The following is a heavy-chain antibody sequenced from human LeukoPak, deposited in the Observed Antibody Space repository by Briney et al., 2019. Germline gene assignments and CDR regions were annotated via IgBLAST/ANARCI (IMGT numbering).Heavy chain of an antibody. CDR3: ARARITMVRGVYLGGYFDY. D-gene: IGHD3-10*01. J-gene: IGHJ4*02. Sequence: SVKVSCKASGGTFSSYAISWVGQAPGQGLEWMGGIIPIFGTANYAQKFQGRVTITADESTSTAYMELSSLRSEDTAVYYCARARITMVRGVYLGGYFDYWGQGTLVTVSS. V-gene: IGHV1-69*01. CDR2: IIPIFGTA. CDR1: GGTFSSYA.